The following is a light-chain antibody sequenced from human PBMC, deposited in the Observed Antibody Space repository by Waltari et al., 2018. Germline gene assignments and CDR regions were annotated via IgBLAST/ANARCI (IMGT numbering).Light chain of an antibody. Sequence: EIVMTQSPAALSVSPGEIAILSCRASQSISNNLAWYQHKPGQPPRLLISGASTRATGVPARFSGSGSGTEFTLTISSLQSEDSAIYFCQQYNTWPPSTFGQGTKLEIK. CDR3: QQYNTWPPST. J-gene: IGKJ2*02. V-gene: IGKV3-15*01. CDR2: GAS. CDR1: QSISNN.